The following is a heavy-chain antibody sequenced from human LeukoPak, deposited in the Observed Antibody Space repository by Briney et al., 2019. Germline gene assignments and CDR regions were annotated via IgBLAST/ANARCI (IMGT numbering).Heavy chain of an antibody. J-gene: IGHJ3*02. CDR1: VYTFSSYS. Sequence: GGSLRLSCAASVYTFSSYSMNWVRQAPGKGLEWVSSISSSSSYIYYADSVKGRFTISRDNAKNSLYLQMNSLRAEDTAVYYCARDYDFWSGSELDIWGQGTMVTVSS. V-gene: IGHV3-21*01. CDR2: ISSSSSYI. D-gene: IGHD3-3*01. CDR3: ARDYDFWSGSELDI.